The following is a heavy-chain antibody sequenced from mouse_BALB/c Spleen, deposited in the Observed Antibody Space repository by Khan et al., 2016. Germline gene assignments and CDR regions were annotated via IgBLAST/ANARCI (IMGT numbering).Heavy chain of an antibody. CDR1: GYTFTNYG. J-gene: IGHJ2*01. CDR2: INTYTGEP. Sequence: QIQLVQSGPELKKPGETVKISCKASGYTFTNYGMNWVKQAPGKGLKWMGWINTYTGEPTYADDFKGRFAFSLETSASTAYLQINNLKNEDMATYFCARGKYGNPVDYWGQGTTLTVSS. CDR3: ARGKYGNPVDY. D-gene: IGHD2-10*02. V-gene: IGHV9-1*02.